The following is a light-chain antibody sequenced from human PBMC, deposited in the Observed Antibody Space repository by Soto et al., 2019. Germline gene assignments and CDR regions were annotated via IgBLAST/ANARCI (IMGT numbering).Light chain of an antibody. Sequence: QSALTQPASVSESHGQSITSSCTGTSSDVGGYNYVSWYQQHPGKAPKFMIYDVSNRPSGVSDRFSGSKSGNTASLTISGLQAEDEADYYCTSYTSSSTYVFGTGTNLTVL. V-gene: IGLV2-14*01. J-gene: IGLJ1*01. CDR2: DVS. CDR3: TSYTSSSTYV. CDR1: SSDVGGYNY.